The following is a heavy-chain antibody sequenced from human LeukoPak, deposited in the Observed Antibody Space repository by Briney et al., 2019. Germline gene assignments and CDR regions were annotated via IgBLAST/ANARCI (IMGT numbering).Heavy chain of an antibody. J-gene: IGHJ5*02. V-gene: IGHV6-1*01. CDR3: AREGWFGEPPSSGWYCGLDP. CDR1: GDSVSSNRAT. CDR2: TYYTSRWYD. D-gene: IGHD6-19*01. Sequence: SQTLSLTCAISGDSVSSNRATWNWIRQSPSRGLEWLGRTYYTSRWYDDYAVSVKSRISIKPDTSKNQFSLQLNSVTPEDTAVYYCAREGWFGEPPSSGWYCGLDPWGQGILVTVSP.